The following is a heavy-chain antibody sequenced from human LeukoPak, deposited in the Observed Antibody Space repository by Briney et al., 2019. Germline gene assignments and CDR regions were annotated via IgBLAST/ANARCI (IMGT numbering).Heavy chain of an antibody. V-gene: IGHV3-30*02. CDR3: AREYRYYDSSGYPYYYYYYMDV. J-gene: IGHJ6*03. CDR1: GFTFSSYG. CDR2: IRYDGSNK. Sequence: SGGSLRLSCAASGFTFSSYGMHWVRQAPGKGLEWVAFIRYDGSNKYYADSVKGRFTISRDNSKNTLYLQMNSLRAEDTAVYYCAREYRYYDSSGYPYYYYYYMDVWGKGTTVTISS. D-gene: IGHD3-22*01.